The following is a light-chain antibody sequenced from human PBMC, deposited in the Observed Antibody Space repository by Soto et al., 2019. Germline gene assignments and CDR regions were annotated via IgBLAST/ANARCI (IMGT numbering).Light chain of an antibody. J-gene: IGLJ3*02. CDR2: EVS. V-gene: IGLV2-14*01. Sequence: QPVLTQPASVSGSPGQSITIPCTGTSSDVGGYNYVSWYQHHPGKAPRLMIYEVSNRPSGVSDRFSGSKSGNTASLTISGLQAEDEADYYCSSYTSINTLVFGGGTKLTVL. CDR1: SSDVGGYNY. CDR3: SSYTSINTLV.